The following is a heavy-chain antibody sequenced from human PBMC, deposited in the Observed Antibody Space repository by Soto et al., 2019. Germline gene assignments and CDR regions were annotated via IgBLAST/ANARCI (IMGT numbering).Heavy chain of an antibody. CDR1: GGTFSSYA. Sequence: QVQLVQSGAEVKKPGSSVKVSCKASGGTFSSYAISWVRQAPGQGLEWMGGIIPIFGTANYAQKFQGRVTITEDESTSTAYMELSSLRSEDTAVDYCARDRRSPVVTSNGMDVWGQGTTVTVSS. CDR3: ARDRRSPVVTSNGMDV. V-gene: IGHV1-69*01. J-gene: IGHJ6*02. CDR2: IIPIFGTA. D-gene: IGHD2-15*01.